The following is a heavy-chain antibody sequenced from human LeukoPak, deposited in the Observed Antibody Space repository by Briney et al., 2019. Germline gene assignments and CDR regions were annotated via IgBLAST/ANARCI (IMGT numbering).Heavy chain of an antibody. CDR1: GFTFDDYA. J-gene: IGHJ3*01. Sequence: GGSLRLSCAASGFTFDDYAMHWVRQAPGKGLEWVSGITWNGGSIGYADSVKGRFTTSRDNAKNSLYLQMNSLRAEDTALYYCAKDLYSSDYYYVSAFDFWGQGTMVTVSS. CDR3: AKDLYSSDYYYVSAFDF. V-gene: IGHV3-9*01. D-gene: IGHD3-22*01. CDR2: ITWNGGSI.